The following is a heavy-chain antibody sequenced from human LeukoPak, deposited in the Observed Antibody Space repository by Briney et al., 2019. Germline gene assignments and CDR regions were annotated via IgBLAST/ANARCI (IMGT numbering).Heavy chain of an antibody. Sequence: GGSLRLSCAASGFTFSSYAMRWVRQAPGKGLEWVSGISGSGGSTSYADSVKGRFTVSRDNSKNTLYLQMSSLRAEDTALYYCARENNSGWFDYWGQGTLVTVSS. CDR3: ARENNSGWFDY. J-gene: IGHJ4*02. V-gene: IGHV3-23*01. D-gene: IGHD6-19*01. CDR1: GFTFSSYA. CDR2: ISGSGGST.